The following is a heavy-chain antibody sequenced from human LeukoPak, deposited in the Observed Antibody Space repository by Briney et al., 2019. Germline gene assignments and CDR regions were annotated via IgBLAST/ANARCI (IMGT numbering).Heavy chain of an antibody. V-gene: IGHV4-34*01. Sequence: SETLSLTCAVYGGSFSGYYWSWIRQPPGKGLEWIGEINHSGSTNYNPSLKSRVTISVDTSKNQFSLKLSSVTAADTAVYYCAPRRHGDYYLGDYWGQGTLVTVSS. D-gene: IGHD4-17*01. J-gene: IGHJ4*02. CDR2: INHSGST. CDR1: GGSFSGYY. CDR3: APRRHGDYYLGDY.